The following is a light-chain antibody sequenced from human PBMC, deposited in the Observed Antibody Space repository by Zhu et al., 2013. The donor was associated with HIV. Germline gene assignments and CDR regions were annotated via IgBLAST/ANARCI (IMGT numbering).Light chain of an antibody. CDR3: QHVNDNAA. CDR1: HDIGKY. J-gene: IGKJ3*01. CDR2: AAS. V-gene: IGKV1-9*01. Sequence: DIQLTQSPSFLSASVGDRVTITCRASHDIGKYLAWYQQRPGKAPNLLVYAASTTQSGVPSRFGGRGSGTEFTLTIDSLQPEDFATYYCQHVNDNAAFGPGTTVDV.